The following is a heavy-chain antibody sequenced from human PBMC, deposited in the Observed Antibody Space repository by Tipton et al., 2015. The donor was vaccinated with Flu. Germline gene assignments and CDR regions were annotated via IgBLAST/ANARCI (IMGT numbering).Heavy chain of an antibody. V-gene: IGHV3-74*01. CDR3: ARDSPYCTGGVCSFDY. D-gene: IGHD2-8*02. CDR1: GFTFSRDW. CDR2: INSDGRST. J-gene: IGHJ4*02. Sequence: SLRLSCAASGFTFSRDWMHWVRQAPGKGLVWVSRINSDGRSTSYADFVKGRFTISRDNAKNTLYLQMNSLRVEDTAVYYCARDSPYCTGGVCSFDYWGQGTLVTVSS.